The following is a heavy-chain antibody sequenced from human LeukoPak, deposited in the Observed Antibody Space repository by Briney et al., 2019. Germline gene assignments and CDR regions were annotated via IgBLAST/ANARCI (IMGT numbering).Heavy chain of an antibody. D-gene: IGHD2-2*01. J-gene: IGHJ4*02. V-gene: IGHV3-23*01. Sequence: PGGSLRLSCAASGFTFSSYAMICVRQAPGKGLEWVSAISNSGGRTYYADSVKGRFTISRDNSKNTLYLQMNSLRAEDTAVYYCAKGGVVVVPAAMPFDYWGQGTLVTVSS. CDR2: ISNSGGRT. CDR1: GFTFSSYA. CDR3: AKGGVVVVPAAMPFDY.